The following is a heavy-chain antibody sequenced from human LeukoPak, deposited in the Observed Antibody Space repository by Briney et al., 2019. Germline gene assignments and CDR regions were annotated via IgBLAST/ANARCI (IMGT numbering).Heavy chain of an antibody. CDR3: ARSLLFGELLFDY. CDR2: IYSGGST. Sequence: GGSLRLSCAAAGFTVSSNYMSWVRQAPGKGLEWVSVIYSGGSTYYADSVKGRFTISRDNSKNTLYLQMNSLRAEDTAVYYCARSLLFGELLFDYWGQGTLVTVSS. J-gene: IGHJ4*02. V-gene: IGHV3-66*01. D-gene: IGHD3-10*01. CDR1: GFTVSSNY.